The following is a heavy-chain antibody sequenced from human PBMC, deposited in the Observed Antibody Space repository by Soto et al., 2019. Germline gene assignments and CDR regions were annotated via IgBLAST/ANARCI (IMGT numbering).Heavy chain of an antibody. CDR3: ARNGGRHSGGMAY. Sequence: QVQLVQSGAEVKKPGSSVKVSCKASGGTFSSYSINWVRQDPGQGLEWMGAIIPIFGTANYAQQFQGRVTITADEATSTAYMELSSLRSEDTAVYYCARNGGRHSGGMAYWGQGNLVTVSS. J-gene: IGHJ4*02. V-gene: IGHV1-69*01. D-gene: IGHD1-26*01. CDR2: IIPIFGTA. CDR1: GGTFSSYS.